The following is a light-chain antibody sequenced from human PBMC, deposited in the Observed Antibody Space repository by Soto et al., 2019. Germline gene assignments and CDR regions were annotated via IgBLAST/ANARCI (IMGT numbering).Light chain of an antibody. CDR1: QRISTY. CDR3: QQSYTTSIT. J-gene: IGKJ5*01. CDR2: GAS. Sequence: GDRVTITCRASQRISTYLNWYQQQPGKAPKLLIYGASTLQGGVPSRFSGSGSGTDFTLTISSLQPEDFATYYCQQSYTTSITFGQGTRLEIK. V-gene: IGKV1-39*01.